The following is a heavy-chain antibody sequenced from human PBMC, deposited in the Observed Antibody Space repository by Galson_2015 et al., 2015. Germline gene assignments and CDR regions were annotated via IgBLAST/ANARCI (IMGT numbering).Heavy chain of an antibody. Sequence: SVKVSCKASGYTFADYFMHWVRQAPGQGLEWLGWINPNSGGTNYAQKFQGWVTMTRDTSISTAYIELSRLRSNDTAVYYCARFSGWADRTFDIWGQGTMVTVSS. J-gene: IGHJ3*02. V-gene: IGHV1-2*04. CDR3: ARFSGWADRTFDI. CDR1: GYTFADYF. D-gene: IGHD1-14*01. CDR2: INPNSGGT.